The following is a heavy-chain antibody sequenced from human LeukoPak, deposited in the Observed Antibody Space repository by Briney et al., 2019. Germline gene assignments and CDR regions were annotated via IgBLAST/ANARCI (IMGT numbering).Heavy chain of an antibody. CDR3: GKDFDCSSTSCYKGERNYYYGMDV. D-gene: IGHD2-2*02. J-gene: IGHJ6*02. Sequence: GGSLRLSCAASGFTFCSYGMHWVRQAPGKGLEWVAVISYDGSNKYYADSVKGRFTISRDNSKNTLYLQMNSLRAEDTAVYYCGKDFDCSSTSCYKGERNYYYGMDVWGQGTTVTVSS. CDR1: GFTFCSYG. V-gene: IGHV3-30*18. CDR2: ISYDGSNK.